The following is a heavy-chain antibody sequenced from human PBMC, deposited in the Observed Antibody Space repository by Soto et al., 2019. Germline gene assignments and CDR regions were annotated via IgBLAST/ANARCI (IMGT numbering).Heavy chain of an antibody. V-gene: IGHV1-46*03. CDR1: GYTFTSYY. J-gene: IGHJ4*02. CDR2: INPSGGST. D-gene: IGHD6-13*01. CDR3: ARDENRIAAAGPPIYYFDY. Sequence: ASVKVSCKASGYTFTSYYMHWVRQAPGQGLEWMGIINPSGGSTSYAQKFQGRVTMTRDTSTSTVYMELSSLRSEDTAVYYCARDENRIAAAGPPIYYFDYWGQGTLVTVSS.